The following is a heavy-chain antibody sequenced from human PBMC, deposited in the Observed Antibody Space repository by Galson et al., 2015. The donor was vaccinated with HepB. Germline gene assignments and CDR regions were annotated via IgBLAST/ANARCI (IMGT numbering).Heavy chain of an antibody. Sequence: QSGAEVKKPGESLKISCKGSGYSFTSYWIGWVRQMPGKGLEWMGIIYPGDSDTRYSPSFQGQVTISADKSISTAYLQWSSLKASDTAMYYCARTYYYDSSGYYPDYYYYGMDVWGQGTTVTVSS. CDR2: IYPGDSDT. CDR1: GYSFTSYW. J-gene: IGHJ6*02. V-gene: IGHV5-51*03. D-gene: IGHD3-22*01. CDR3: ARTYYYDSSGYYPDYYYYGMDV.